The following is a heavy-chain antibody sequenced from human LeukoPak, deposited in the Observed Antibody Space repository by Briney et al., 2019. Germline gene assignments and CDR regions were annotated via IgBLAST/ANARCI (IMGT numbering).Heavy chain of an antibody. CDR3: ARGSRSSMQSFDF. CDR1: GYTFTAYW. D-gene: IGHD2/OR15-2a*01. V-gene: IGHV5-51*01. Sequence: GESLKISCKGSGYTFTAYWIGWVRQMPGKGLEWMGIFHPGDFDTRYSPSFQGQVTISADESISTAYLQWSSLQASDTAIYYCARGSRSSMQSFDFWGQGTQVTVSS. CDR2: FHPGDFDT. J-gene: IGHJ4*02.